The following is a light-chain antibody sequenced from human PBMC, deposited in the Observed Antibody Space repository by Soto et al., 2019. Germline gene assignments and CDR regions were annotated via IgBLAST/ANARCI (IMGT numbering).Light chain of an antibody. CDR1: QSVSSN. CDR2: GAS. CDR3: QQYNNWPRT. J-gene: IGKJ1*01. V-gene: IGKV3-15*01. Sequence: EIVMTQSPATLSVSPGERATLSCRASQSVSSNLAWYQQKPGQAPRLLIYGASTRATGTPARFSGSGSGTEFTLTISSLQSGDFAVYYCQQYNNWPRTFGQGTKVEIK.